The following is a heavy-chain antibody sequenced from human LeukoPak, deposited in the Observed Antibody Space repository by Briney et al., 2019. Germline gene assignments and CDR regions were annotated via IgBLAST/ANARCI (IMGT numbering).Heavy chain of an antibody. CDR3: ASQPYYYDSNGYELDY. CDR2: ILCDGSNK. V-gene: IGHV3-30-3*01. D-gene: IGHD3-22*01. Sequence: PGGSLRLSCAASGFTFSSYAMHWVRQAPGKGLEWVAVILCDGSNKYYADSVKGRFTISRDNSKNTLYLQMNSLRAEDTAVYYCASQPYYYDSNGYELDYWGQGTLVTVSS. J-gene: IGHJ4*02. CDR1: GFTFSSYA.